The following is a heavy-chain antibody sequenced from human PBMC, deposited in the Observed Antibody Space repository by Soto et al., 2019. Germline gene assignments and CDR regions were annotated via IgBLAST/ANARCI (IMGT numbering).Heavy chain of an antibody. D-gene: IGHD5-12*01. CDR3: ARGGVYSGYD. CDR2: ISSSGDST. CDR1: GFTFSSYA. Sequence: EVQVLESGGGLVQPGGSLRLSYAASGFTFSSYAMSWVRQAPGKGLEWVSTISSSGDSTLYADSVKGRFTISRDNSKNTLYLQVNSLRVEDTAVYYCARGGVYSGYDWGQGTLVTVSS. V-gene: IGHV3-23*01. J-gene: IGHJ4*02.